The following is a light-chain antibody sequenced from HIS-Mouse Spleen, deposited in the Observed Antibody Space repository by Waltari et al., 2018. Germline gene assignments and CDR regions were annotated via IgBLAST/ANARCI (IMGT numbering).Light chain of an antibody. CDR1: SSNIGSNT. CDR2: SNN. J-gene: IGLJ2*01. Sequence: QSVLPQPPSASGTPGQRVPISCSGSSSNIGSNTVNWYQPLPGTAPNLLIYSNNQRPSGVPDRFSGSKSGTSASLAISGLQSEDEADYYCAAWDDSLNGPVFGGGTKLTVL. V-gene: IGLV1-44*01. CDR3: AAWDDSLNGPV.